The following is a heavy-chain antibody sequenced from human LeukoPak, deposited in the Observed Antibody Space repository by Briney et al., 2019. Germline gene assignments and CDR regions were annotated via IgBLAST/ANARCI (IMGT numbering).Heavy chain of an antibody. Sequence: GGSLRLSCAASGFTFSSYGMHWVRQAPGKGLEWVAVIWYDESNKNYADSVKGRFTISRDNSKNTLYLQMNSLRAEDTAVYYCAKDRGYDFWSGYLDYWGQGTLVTVSS. V-gene: IGHV3-33*06. J-gene: IGHJ4*02. CDR3: AKDRGYDFWSGYLDY. D-gene: IGHD3-3*01. CDR2: IWYDESNK. CDR1: GFTFSSYG.